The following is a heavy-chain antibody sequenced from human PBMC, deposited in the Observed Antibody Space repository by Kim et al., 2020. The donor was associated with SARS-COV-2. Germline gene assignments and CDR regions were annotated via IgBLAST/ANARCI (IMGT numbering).Heavy chain of an antibody. CDR1: GGSISSSPYF. CDR3: ASDARGAIVVVGRY. Sequence: SETLSLTCTVSGGSISSSPYFWGWIRQPPGKGLEWLASFYYSGSTYYNPSLKSRVTISVDTSKNQFSLKLGSVTAADTAVYYCASDARGAIVVVGRYWG. CDR2: FYYSGST. J-gene: IGHJ4*01. V-gene: IGHV4-39*01. D-gene: IGHD2-15*01.